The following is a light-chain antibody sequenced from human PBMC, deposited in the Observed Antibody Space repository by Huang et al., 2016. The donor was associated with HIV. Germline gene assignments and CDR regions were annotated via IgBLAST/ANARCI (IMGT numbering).Light chain of an antibody. Sequence: DIQMTQSPSSLSASVGDRVTITCRASQSISSYLNWYQQKPGKAPNLLIDAASSLQGGVPSRFSGSGSGTDFTLTINSLQPEDFATYYCQQSYTTPPTFGQGTKVEIK. CDR1: QSISSY. J-gene: IGKJ1*01. CDR2: AAS. CDR3: QQSYTTPPT. V-gene: IGKV1-39*01.